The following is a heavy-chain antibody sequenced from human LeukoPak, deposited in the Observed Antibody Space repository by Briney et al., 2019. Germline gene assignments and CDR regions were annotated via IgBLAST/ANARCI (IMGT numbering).Heavy chain of an antibody. V-gene: IGHV1-69*13. CDR2: IIPIFGTA. D-gene: IGHD4-11*01. CDR1: GGTFSSYV. CDR3: ARAPYSNSHTSSYYYYYGMDV. J-gene: IGHJ6*02. Sequence: SVNVSCKASGGTFSSYVIGWVRQAPGQGLEWMGGIIPIFGTANYAQKFQGRVTITADESTSTAYMELSSLRSEDTAVYYCARAPYSNSHTSSYYYYYGMDVWGQGTTVTVSS.